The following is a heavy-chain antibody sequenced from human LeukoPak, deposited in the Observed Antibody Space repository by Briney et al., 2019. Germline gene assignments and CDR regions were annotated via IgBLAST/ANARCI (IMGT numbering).Heavy chain of an antibody. J-gene: IGHJ4*02. V-gene: IGHV4-59*08. CDR1: GGSISSHY. CDR2: IYYSGST. CDR3: ARAREEQQLTFDY. D-gene: IGHD6-13*01. Sequence: LETLSLTCTVSGGSISSHYWSGIRQPPGKGLEWIGYIYYSGSTNYNPSLKSRVTISVDTSKNQFSLKLSSVTAADTAVYYCARAREEQQLTFDYWGQGTLVTVSS.